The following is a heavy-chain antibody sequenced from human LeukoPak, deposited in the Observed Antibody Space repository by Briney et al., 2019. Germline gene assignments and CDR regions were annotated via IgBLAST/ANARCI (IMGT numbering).Heavy chain of an antibody. CDR3: ARSMITFGGFIVPNWFDP. V-gene: IGHV1-18*01. D-gene: IGHD3-16*02. CDR1: GYTFTSYG. CDR2: ISAYNGNT. Sequence: ASVKVSCKASGYTFTSYGISWVRQAPGQGLEWMGWISAYNGNTNYAQKLQGRVTMTTDTSTSTAYMELRNLRSDDTAVYYCARSMITFGGFIVPNWFDPWGQETLVTVSS. J-gene: IGHJ5*02.